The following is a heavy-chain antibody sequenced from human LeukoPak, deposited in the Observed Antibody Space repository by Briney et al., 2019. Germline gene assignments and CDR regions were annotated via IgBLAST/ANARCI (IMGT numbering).Heavy chain of an antibody. Sequence: PSQTLSLTCTVSGGSISSGGYYWSWIRQPPGKGLEWIGYIYHSGSTYYNPSLKSRVTISVDRSKNQFSLKLSSVTAADTAVYYCVRGEAAAAYDAFDIWGQGTMVTVSS. CDR1: GGSISSGGYY. V-gene: IGHV4-30-2*01. D-gene: IGHD6-13*01. J-gene: IGHJ3*02. CDR2: IYHSGST. CDR3: VRGEAAAAYDAFDI.